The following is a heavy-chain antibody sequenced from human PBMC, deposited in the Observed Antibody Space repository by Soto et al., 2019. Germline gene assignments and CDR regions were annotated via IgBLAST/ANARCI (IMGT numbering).Heavy chain of an antibody. D-gene: IGHD6-13*01. CDR1: GGSVSSGSYY. CDR2: IYYSGST. Sequence: PSETLSLTCTVSGGSVSSGSYYWSWIRQPPGKGLEWIGYIYYSGSTNYNPSLKSRVTISVDTSKNQFSLKLSSVTAADTAVYYCASTPGAIAAAGTVNWFDPWGQGTLVTVSS. J-gene: IGHJ5*02. CDR3: ASTPGAIAAAGTVNWFDP. V-gene: IGHV4-61*01.